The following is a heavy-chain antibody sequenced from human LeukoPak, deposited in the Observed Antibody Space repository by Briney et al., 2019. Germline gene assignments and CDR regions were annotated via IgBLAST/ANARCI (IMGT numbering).Heavy chain of an antibody. Sequence: ASVKVSCKASGYTFTNYGISWVRLAPGQGLEWMGWINPNSGGTNYAQKFQGRVTMTRDTSISTAYMELSRLRSDDTAVYYCAREAIGYCSSTSCPSPFDIWGQGTMVTVSS. CDR2: INPNSGGT. J-gene: IGHJ3*02. D-gene: IGHD2-2*01. V-gene: IGHV1-2*02. CDR3: AREAIGYCSSTSCPSPFDI. CDR1: GYTFTNYG.